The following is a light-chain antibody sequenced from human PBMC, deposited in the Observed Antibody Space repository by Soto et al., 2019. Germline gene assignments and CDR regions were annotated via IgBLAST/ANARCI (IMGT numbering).Light chain of an antibody. CDR2: DVT. V-gene: IGLV2-14*01. J-gene: IGLJ2*01. CDR3: SSYASSSIVV. Sequence: QSALTQPASVSGSPGQSITISCTGTSSDVGGYNYVSWYQQHPGKVPKLMIYDVTNRPSGVSNRFSGSKSGNTASLTISGLQAEDEAVYYCSSYASSSIVVFGGGTKLTVL. CDR1: SSDVGGYNY.